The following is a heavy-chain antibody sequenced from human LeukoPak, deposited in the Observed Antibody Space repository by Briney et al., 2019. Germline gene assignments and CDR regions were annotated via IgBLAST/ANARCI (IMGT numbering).Heavy chain of an antibody. CDR3: AKEHYSYYYDSSGNPLDY. CDR1: GFTFDDYA. V-gene: IGHV3-43*02. J-gene: IGHJ4*02. Sequence: GGTLRLSCAASGFTFDDYAMHWVRQAPGKGLEWISLISGGGGSTYYADSVKGRFPISRDNSKNSLYLQMNSLRTEDTALYYCAKEHYSYYYDSSGNPLDYWGQGTLVTVSS. CDR2: ISGGGGST. D-gene: IGHD3-22*01.